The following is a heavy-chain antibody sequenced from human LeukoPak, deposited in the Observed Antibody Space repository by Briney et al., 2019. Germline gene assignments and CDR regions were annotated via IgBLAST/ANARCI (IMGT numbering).Heavy chain of an antibody. J-gene: IGHJ4*02. Sequence: ASVTVSCKASGYTFTSYYMHWVRQAPGQGLEWMGLINPSGGSTSYAQKFQGRVTMTRDTSTSTVYMELSSLRSEDTAVYYCARLGVPAAKGSDYWGQGTLVTVSS. CDR3: ARLGVPAAKGSDY. D-gene: IGHD2-2*01. CDR2: INPSGGST. CDR1: GYTFTSYY. V-gene: IGHV1-46*01.